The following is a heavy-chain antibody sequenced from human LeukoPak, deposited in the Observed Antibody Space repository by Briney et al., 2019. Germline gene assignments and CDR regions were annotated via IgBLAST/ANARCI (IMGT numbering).Heavy chain of an antibody. Sequence: SETLSLTCTISGGSISSYAWSWIRQPPGKGLEWIGDIYYSGSTTYNPSLKSRVTISVDTSKNQFSLKLSSVTAADTAVYYCARDFYDSRGDAFDIWGQGTMVTVSS. J-gene: IGHJ3*02. CDR2: IYYSGST. V-gene: IGHV4-59*01. D-gene: IGHD3-22*01. CDR1: GGSISSYA. CDR3: ARDFYDSRGDAFDI.